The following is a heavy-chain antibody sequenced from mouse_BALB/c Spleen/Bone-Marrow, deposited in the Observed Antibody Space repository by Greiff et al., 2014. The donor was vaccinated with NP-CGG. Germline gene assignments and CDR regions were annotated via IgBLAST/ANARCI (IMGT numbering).Heavy chain of an antibody. CDR3: ARGLLRYFAMDY. CDR2: IWAGGST. Sequence: VQLQESGPGLVAPSQSLSITCTVSGFSLTSYGVHWVRQPPGKGLEWLGVIWAGGSTNYNSALMSRLSISKDNSKSQVFLKMNSLQTDDTAMYYCARGLLRYFAMDYWGQGTSVTVSS. CDR1: GFSLTSYG. J-gene: IGHJ4*01. D-gene: IGHD1-1*01. V-gene: IGHV2-9*02.